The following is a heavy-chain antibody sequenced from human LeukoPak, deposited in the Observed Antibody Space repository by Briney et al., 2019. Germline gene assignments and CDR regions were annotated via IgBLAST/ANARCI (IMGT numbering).Heavy chain of an antibody. J-gene: IGHJ4*02. CDR1: GYTFTSYG. Sequence: ASVKVSCKASGYTFTSYGISWVRQAPGQGLEWMGWISAYNGNTNYAQKLQGRVTMTTDTSTSTAYMELRSLRSDDTAVYYCARDYYYDSSGYYHRSGALFDYWGQGTLVTVSS. V-gene: IGHV1-18*01. D-gene: IGHD3-22*01. CDR3: ARDYYYDSSGYYHRSGALFDY. CDR2: ISAYNGNT.